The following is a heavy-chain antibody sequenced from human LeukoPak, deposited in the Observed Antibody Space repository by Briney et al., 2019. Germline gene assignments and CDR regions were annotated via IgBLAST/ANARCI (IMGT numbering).Heavy chain of an antibody. CDR1: GYTFTSYD. D-gene: IGHD5-12*01. V-gene: IGHV1-8*01. CDR3: ARAVRLVDIVATIGYYFDY. CDR2: MNPNSGNT. J-gene: IGHJ4*02. Sequence: ASVKVSCKASGYTFTSYDIDWVRQATGQGLEWMGWMNPNSGNTGYAQKFQGRVTMTRNASISTANMELSSLRSEDTAVYYCARAVRLVDIVATIGYYFDYWGQGTLVTVSS.